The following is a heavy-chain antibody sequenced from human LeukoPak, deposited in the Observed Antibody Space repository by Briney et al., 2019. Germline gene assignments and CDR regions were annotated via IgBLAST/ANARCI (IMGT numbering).Heavy chain of an antibody. CDR1: GFTFSSYA. CDR2: ISYDRSNK. Sequence: GGSLRLSCAASGFTFSSYAMHWVRQAPGKGLEWVAVISYDRSNKYYADSVKGRFTISRDNSKNTLYLQMNSPRAEDTAVYYCAKETGSAVGSTDFDYWGQGTLVTVSS. D-gene: IGHD4-17*01. J-gene: IGHJ4*02. CDR3: AKETGSAVGSTDFDY. V-gene: IGHV3-30-3*01.